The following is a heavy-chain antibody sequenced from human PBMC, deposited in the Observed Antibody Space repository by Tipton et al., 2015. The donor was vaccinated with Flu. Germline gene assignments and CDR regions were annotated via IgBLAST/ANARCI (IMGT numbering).Heavy chain of an antibody. Sequence: TLSLTCTVSGDSISSGHHYWSWIRQHPGKGLEWIGYIYYNGSANYTPSLRGRGFISADTSTNQFSLKLSSVTAADTAVYYCATYYYGSGTQSAFDYWGQGTLVTVSS. D-gene: IGHD3-10*01. J-gene: IGHJ4*02. CDR1: GDSISSGHHY. CDR2: IYYNGSA. V-gene: IGHV4-30-4*08. CDR3: ATYYYGSGTQSAFDY.